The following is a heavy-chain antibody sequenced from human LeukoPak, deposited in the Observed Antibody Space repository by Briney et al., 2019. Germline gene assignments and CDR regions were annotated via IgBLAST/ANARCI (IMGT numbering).Heavy chain of an antibody. CDR1: GFTFSSYA. CDR2: ISGSGGST. Sequence: GGSLRPSCAASGFTFSSYAMSWVRQAPGKGLEWVSAISGSGGSTYYADSVKGRFTISRDTSKNTLYLQMNSLRAEDTAVYYCAKDPYYYDSSGYYEWGQGTLVTVSS. CDR3: AKDPYYYDSSGYYE. J-gene: IGHJ4*02. D-gene: IGHD3-22*01. V-gene: IGHV3-23*01.